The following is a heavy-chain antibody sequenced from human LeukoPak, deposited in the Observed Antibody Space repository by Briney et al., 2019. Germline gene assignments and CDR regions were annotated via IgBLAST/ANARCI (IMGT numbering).Heavy chain of an antibody. D-gene: IGHD5-18*01. CDR3: ASSLNTVMVSPYYLEY. V-gene: IGHV3-11*04. CDR1: GFTLSDYS. CDR2: LTSGGVSA. Sequence: GGSLRLSCAASGFTLSDYSMTWVRQAPGQGQEWISFLTSGGVSAFYADSVRGRFTVSRDDARNSLSLYMNTLRADDTAVYYCASSLNTVMVSPYYLEYWGPGTLVTVSS. J-gene: IGHJ4*02.